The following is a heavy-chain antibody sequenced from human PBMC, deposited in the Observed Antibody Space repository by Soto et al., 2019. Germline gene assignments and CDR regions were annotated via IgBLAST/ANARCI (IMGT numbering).Heavy chain of an antibody. CDR1: GGSISSGDYY. V-gene: IGHV4-30-4*01. Sequence: PSETLSLTCTVSGGSISSGDYYWSWIRQPPGKGLEWIGYIYYSGSTYYNPSLKSRVTISVDTSKNQFSLKLSSVTAADTAVYYCARDRHLIVVVPAAIESYYYYYYGMDVWGQGTTVTV. D-gene: IGHD2-2*02. CDR3: ARDRHLIVVVPAAIESYYYYYYGMDV. J-gene: IGHJ6*02. CDR2: IYYSGST.